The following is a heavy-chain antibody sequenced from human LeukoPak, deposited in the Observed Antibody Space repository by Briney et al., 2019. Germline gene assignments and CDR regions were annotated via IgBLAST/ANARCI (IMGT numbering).Heavy chain of an antibody. V-gene: IGHV3-23*01. CDR3: TKGELLLSASDF. J-gene: IGHJ4*02. Sequence: GGSLRLSRAASGITFSSGIMSWVRQAPMKGLEWVSGISVSGAGTYCVDSVKGRFTISRDNSKNTLYLQMNSLRAEDTAVYYCTKGELLLSASDFWGQGTLVTVSS. CDR1: GITFSSGI. CDR2: ISVSGAGT. D-gene: IGHD2-15*01.